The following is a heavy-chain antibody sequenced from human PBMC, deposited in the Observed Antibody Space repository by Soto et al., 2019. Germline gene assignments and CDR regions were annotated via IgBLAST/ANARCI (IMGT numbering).Heavy chain of an antibody. CDR3: ATLGRGYDYYYYGMDV. Sequence: ASVKVSCKASGYTFTSYDINWVRQATGQGLEWMGWMNPNSGNTGYAQKFQGRVTMTRNTSISTAYMELSSLRSEDTAVYYCATLGRGYDYYYYGMDVWGQGTTVTVSS. CDR1: GYTFTSYD. J-gene: IGHJ6*02. D-gene: IGHD5-12*01. V-gene: IGHV1-8*01. CDR2: MNPNSGNT.